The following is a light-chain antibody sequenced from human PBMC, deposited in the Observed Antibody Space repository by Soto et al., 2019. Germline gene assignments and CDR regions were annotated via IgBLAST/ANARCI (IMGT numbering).Light chain of an antibody. Sequence: QSVLTQPASVSGSPGQSITISCTGTSSDVGSYNLVSWYQQHPGKAPKLMIYEVTKRPSGISNRFSGSKSGNTASLTISGLQAEDEADYYCCSYAGSSNLWVFGGGTKLTV. CDR3: CSYAGSSNLWV. J-gene: IGLJ3*02. V-gene: IGLV2-23*02. CDR2: EVT. CDR1: SSDVGSYNL.